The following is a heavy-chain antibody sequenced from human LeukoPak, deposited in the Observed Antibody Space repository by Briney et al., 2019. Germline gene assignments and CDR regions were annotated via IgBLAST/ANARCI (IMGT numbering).Heavy chain of an antibody. CDR3: ARAGYGAPHFYF. CDR1: GSTFSNHG. V-gene: IGHV3-33*01. D-gene: IGHD4-17*01. J-gene: IGHJ4*02. CDR2: IWYDGSNK. Sequence: SGGSLRLSCAASGSTFSNHGMHWVRQAPGKGLEWVAAIWYDGSNKYYGDSVKGRFTISRDNSKNTLYLQMNSLRAEDTAAYYCARAGYGAPHFYFWGQGALVTVSS.